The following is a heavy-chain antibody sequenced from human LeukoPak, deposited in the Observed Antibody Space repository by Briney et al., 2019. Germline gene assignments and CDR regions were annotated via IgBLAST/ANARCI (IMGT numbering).Heavy chain of an antibody. J-gene: IGHJ4*02. D-gene: IGHD1-7*01. CDR3: AREGTTESYYFDY. Sequence: SETLSLTCTVSGGSISSSGYYWDWIRQPPGQGLEWIGNFYYSGSTYYNPSLKSRVTVSVDTSKNQFSLKLSSVTAADTAVYYCAREGTTESYYFDYWGQGTLVTVSS. CDR1: GGSISSSGYY. V-gene: IGHV4-39*02. CDR2: FYYSGST.